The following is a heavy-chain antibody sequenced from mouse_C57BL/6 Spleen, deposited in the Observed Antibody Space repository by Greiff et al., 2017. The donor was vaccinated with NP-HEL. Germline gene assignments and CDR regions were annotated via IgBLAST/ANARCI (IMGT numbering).Heavy chain of an antibody. Sequence: EVQLQESGGGLVQPGGSMKLSCVASGFTFSNYWMNWVRQSPEKGLEWVAQIRLKSDNYATHYAESVKGRFTISRDDSKSSVYLQMNNLRAEDTGIYYCTGGSRYFDVWGTGTTVTVSS. V-gene: IGHV6-3*01. J-gene: IGHJ1*03. CDR3: TGGSRYFDV. CDR2: IRLKSDNYAT. CDR1: GFTFSNYW.